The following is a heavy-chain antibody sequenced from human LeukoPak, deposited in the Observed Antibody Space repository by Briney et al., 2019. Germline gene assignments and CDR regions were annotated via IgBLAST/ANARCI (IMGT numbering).Heavy chain of an antibody. CDR1: GFTFSHYS. J-gene: IGHJ4*02. V-gene: IGHV3-21*04. D-gene: IGHD2-8*02. Sequence: GGSLRLSCAASGFTFSHYSMNWVRQAPGKGLEWVSSISSSSSYIYYADSVKGRFTISRDNAKNSLYLQMNSLRAEDTAVYYCAKRVVYYFDYWGQGTLVTVSS. CDR2: ISSSSSYI. CDR3: AKRVVYYFDY.